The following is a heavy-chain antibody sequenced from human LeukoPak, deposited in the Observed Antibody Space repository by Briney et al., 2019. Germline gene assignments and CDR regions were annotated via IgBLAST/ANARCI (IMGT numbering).Heavy chain of an antibody. Sequence: GGSLRLSCAASGFTFSSYWMHWVRQAPGKGLVWVSRIDNDGSFTTHADSVKGRFTISRDNAKNTLYLQMNSLRAEDTAVYYCANIGAAVASISGDYWGQGTLVTVSS. J-gene: IGHJ4*02. CDR1: GFTFSSYW. V-gene: IGHV3-74*01. D-gene: IGHD6-13*01. CDR3: ANIGAAVASISGDY. CDR2: IDNDGSFT.